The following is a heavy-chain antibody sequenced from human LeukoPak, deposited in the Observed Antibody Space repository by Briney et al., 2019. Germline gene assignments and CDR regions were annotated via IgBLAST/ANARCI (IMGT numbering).Heavy chain of an antibody. CDR2: IYYSGST. Sequence: SETLSLTCTVSGGSISSSSYYWGWIRQPPGKGLEWVGSIYYSGSTYYNPSLKSRVTISVDTSKNQFSLKLSSVTAADTAVYYCAREGRGDYVSPNAEFDYWGQGTLVTVSS. CDR1: GGSISSSSYY. CDR3: AREGRGDYVSPNAEFDY. V-gene: IGHV4-39*07. D-gene: IGHD4-17*01. J-gene: IGHJ4*02.